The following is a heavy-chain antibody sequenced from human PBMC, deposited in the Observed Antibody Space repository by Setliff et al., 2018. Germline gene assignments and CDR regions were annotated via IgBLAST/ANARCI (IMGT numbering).Heavy chain of an antibody. CDR3: ARSEPPDY. J-gene: IGHJ4*02. V-gene: IGHV3-21*01. CDR1: GFTFNGFTFSSYT. Sequence: PGGSLRLSCAASGFTFNGFTFSSYTMNWVRQAPGKGLEWVSSISSSGKYIFYADSVKGRFTISRDNAKNSLYLQMNSLRVEDTALYYFARSEPPDYWGQGTLVTVSS. CDR2: ISSSGKYI.